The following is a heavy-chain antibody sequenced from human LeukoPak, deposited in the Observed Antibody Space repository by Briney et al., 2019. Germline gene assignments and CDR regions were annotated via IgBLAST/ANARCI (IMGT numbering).Heavy chain of an antibody. J-gene: IGHJ6*03. V-gene: IGHV3-74*01. CDR2: INSDGSST. D-gene: IGHD6-13*01. Sequence: GGSLRLSCAASGFTFSSYWMHWVRQVPGKGLVWVSRINSDGSSTSYADSVKGRFTISRDNAKNSLYLQMNSLRAEDTAVYYCARGDSSSWYYYYYYYMDVWGKGTTVTVSS. CDR3: ARGDSSSWYYYYYYYMDV. CDR1: GFTFSSYW.